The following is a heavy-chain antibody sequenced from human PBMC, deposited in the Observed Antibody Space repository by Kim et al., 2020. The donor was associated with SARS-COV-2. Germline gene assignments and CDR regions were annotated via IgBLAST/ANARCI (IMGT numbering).Heavy chain of an antibody. Sequence: SETLSLTCTVSGGSISSSRYYWGWIRQPPGKGLEWIGSIYYTGATYYNPSLNSRVSISLDTSKNQFSLKLRSVTAADTAVFYCASPRVTGYHYHMDVWG. V-gene: IGHV4-39*01. CDR2: IYYTGAT. D-gene: IGHD2-2*01. J-gene: IGHJ6*03. CDR3: ASPRVTGYHYHMDV. CDR1: GGSISSSRYY.